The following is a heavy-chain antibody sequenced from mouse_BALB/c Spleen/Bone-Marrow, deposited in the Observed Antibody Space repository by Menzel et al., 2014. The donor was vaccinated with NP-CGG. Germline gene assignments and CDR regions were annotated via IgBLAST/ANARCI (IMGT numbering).Heavy chain of an antibody. CDR3: ASYYYGHYFDY. J-gene: IGHJ2*01. Sequence: VQLKQSGAELVKPGASVKLSCTASGFNIKDTYMHWAKQRPEQGLEWIGRIDPANGNTKYDPKFQGKATITADTSSNTAYLQLSSLTSEDTAVYYCASYYYGHYFDYWGQGTTLTVSS. CDR1: GFNIKDTY. V-gene: IGHV14-3*02. CDR2: IDPANGNT. D-gene: IGHD1-1*01.